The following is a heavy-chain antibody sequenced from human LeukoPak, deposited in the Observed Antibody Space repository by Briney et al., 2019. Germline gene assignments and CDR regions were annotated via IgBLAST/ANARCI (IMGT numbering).Heavy chain of an antibody. CDR2: ISGSSSTI. J-gene: IGHJ4*02. CDR3: ARGSTYHDSSSQVPFDY. D-gene: IGHD3-22*01. Sequence: GGSLRLSCAASGFTFSSYWMSWVRQAPGKGLEWGSYISGSSSTIYYADSVEGRFTISRDNGKNTLYLQMNSLRAEDTAVYYCARGSTYHDSSSQVPFDYWGQGTLVTVSS. CDR1: GFTFSSYW. V-gene: IGHV3-48*01.